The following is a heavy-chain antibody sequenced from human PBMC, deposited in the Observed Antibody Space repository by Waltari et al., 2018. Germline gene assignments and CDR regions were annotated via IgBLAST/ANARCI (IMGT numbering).Heavy chain of an antibody. V-gene: IGHV3-23*01. CDR1: GFTFSSYA. CDR3: AKTQFFTSYYYDSSGYYLDY. Sequence: EVQLLESGGGLVQPGGSLRLSCAASGFTFSSYAMSWVRQAPGKGLEWVSAISGSGGSTYYADSMKGRFTISRDNAKNTLYLQMNSLRAEDTAVYYCAKTQFFTSYYYDSSGYYLDYWGQGTLVTVSS. D-gene: IGHD3-22*01. CDR2: ISGSGGST. J-gene: IGHJ4*02.